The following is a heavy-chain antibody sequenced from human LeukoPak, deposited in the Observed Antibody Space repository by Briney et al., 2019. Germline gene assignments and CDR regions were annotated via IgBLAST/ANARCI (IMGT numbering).Heavy chain of an antibody. J-gene: IGHJ4*02. Sequence: SVKVSCKASGGTFSSYAISWVRQAPGQGLEWMGRIIPILGIANYAQKFQGRVTITRDTSASTAYMELSSLRSEDTAVYYCARDMSGSGSYYNTHFDYWGQGTLVTVSS. V-gene: IGHV1-69*04. CDR1: GGTFSSYA. D-gene: IGHD3-10*01. CDR3: ARDMSGSGSYYNTHFDY. CDR2: IIPILGIA.